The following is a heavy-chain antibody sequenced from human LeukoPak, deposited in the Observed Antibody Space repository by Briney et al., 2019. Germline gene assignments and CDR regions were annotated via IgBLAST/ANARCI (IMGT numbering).Heavy chain of an antibody. J-gene: IGHJ3*02. CDR2: ISSSSSYI. CDR1: GSTFSSYS. D-gene: IGHD3-9*01. V-gene: IGHV3-21*01. CDR3: ARGPGGYFYDILTGYYADAFDI. Sequence: GGSLRLSCAASGSTFSSYSMNWVRQAPGKGLEWVSSISSSSSYIYYADSVKGRFTISRDNAKNSLYLQMNSLRAEDTAVYYCARGPGGYFYDILTGYYADAFDIWGQGTMVTVSS.